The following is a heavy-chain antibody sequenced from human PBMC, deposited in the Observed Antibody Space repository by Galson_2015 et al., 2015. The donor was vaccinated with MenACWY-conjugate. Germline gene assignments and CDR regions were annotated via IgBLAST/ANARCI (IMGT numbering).Heavy chain of an antibody. CDR2: IYHTGHT. D-gene: IGHD4-17*01. V-gene: IGHV4-4*02. J-gene: IGHJ4*01. CDR1: GDSISNTNW. CDR3: GRVHRVTTGFDY. Sequence: ETLSLTCVVSGDSISNTNWWSWVRQSPGKGLVWIGEIYHTGHTRYNPSLKSRLTISVDKSKTQFSMKLTSVTAADTAVYYCGRVHRVTTGFDYWGHGTLVPVSS.